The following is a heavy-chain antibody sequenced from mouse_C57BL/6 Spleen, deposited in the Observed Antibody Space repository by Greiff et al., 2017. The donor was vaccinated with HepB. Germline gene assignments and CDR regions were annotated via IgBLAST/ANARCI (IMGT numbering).Heavy chain of an antibody. Sequence: EVKLMESGAELVRPGASVKLSCTASGFNIKDDYMHWVKQRPEQGLEWIGWIDPENGDTEYASKFQGKATITADTSSNTAYLQLSSLTSEDTAVYYCTRYDYDGFDYWGQGTTLTVSS. D-gene: IGHD2-4*01. CDR3: TRYDYDGFDY. J-gene: IGHJ2*01. CDR1: GFNIKDDY. V-gene: IGHV14-4*01. CDR2: IDPENGDT.